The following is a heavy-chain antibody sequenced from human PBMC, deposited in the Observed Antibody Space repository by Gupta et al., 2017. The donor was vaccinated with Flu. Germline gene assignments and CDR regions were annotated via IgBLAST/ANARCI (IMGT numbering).Heavy chain of an antibody. Sequence: QVQLVESGGGVVQPGRSLRLSCAASGLTFSSYGMHWVRQAPGKGLEWVAVIWYDGSNKYYADSVKGRFTISRDNSKNTLYLQMNSLRAEDTAVYYCAREVEDGDYWDNWFDPWGQGTLVTVSS. D-gene: IGHD4-17*01. V-gene: IGHV3-33*01. CDR1: GLTFSSYG. J-gene: IGHJ5*02. CDR3: AREVEDGDYWDNWFDP. CDR2: IWYDGSNK.